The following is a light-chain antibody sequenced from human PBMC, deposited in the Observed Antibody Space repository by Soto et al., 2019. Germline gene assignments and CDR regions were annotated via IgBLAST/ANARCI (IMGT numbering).Light chain of an antibody. CDR1: SSNIGSNT. V-gene: IGLV1-44*01. Sequence: QPVLTQPPSASETPGQRVTISCSGSSSNIGSNTVNWYQQLPGTAPKLLIYSNNQRPSGVPDRFSGSKSGTSASLAISGLQSEDEADYYCAAWDDSLNGHYVFGTGTKVTVL. CDR2: SNN. J-gene: IGLJ1*01. CDR3: AAWDDSLNGHYV.